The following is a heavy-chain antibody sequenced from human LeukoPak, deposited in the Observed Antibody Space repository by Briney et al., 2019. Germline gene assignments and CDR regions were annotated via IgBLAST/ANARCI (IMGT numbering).Heavy chain of an antibody. CDR1: GYTFTSYD. D-gene: IGHD6-6*01. CDR3: ARGGPFFSSSSSKEYYFDY. CDR2: INLYNGNT. V-gene: IGHV1-18*01. J-gene: IGHJ4*02. Sequence: GASVKVSCKASGYTFTSYDINWVRQAPGQGLEWMGWINLYNGNTDYKLQGRVTMTTDTSTGTAYMELKSLRSDDTAVYYCARGGPFFSSSSSKEYYFDYWGQGTLVTVSS.